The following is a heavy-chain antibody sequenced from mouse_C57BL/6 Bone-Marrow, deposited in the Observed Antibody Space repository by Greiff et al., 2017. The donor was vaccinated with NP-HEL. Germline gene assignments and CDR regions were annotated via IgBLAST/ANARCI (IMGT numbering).Heavy chain of an antibody. D-gene: IGHD2-2*01. CDR3: ARLGWLRDFDY. V-gene: IGHV1-59*01. J-gene: IGHJ2*01. CDR1: GYTFTSYW. Sequence: QVQLQQPGAELVRPGTSVKLSCKASGYTFTSYWMHWVKQRPGQGLEWIGVIDPSDSYTNYNQKFKGKATLTVDTSSSTAYMQLSSLTSEDSAVYYCARLGWLRDFDYWGQGTTLTVSS. CDR2: IDPSDSYT.